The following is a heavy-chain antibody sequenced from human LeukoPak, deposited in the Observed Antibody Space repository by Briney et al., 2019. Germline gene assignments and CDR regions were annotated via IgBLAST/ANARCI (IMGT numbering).Heavy chain of an antibody. CDR2: IHYSGST. Sequence: PSETLSLTCTVSGDSISSYYWSWIRQPPGKGLVWIGYIHYSGSTNYNPSLKSRVTVSVDTSNNQFSLKLSSVTAADTAVYYCARVSWFPGTSYYYMDVWGKGTTVTVSS. V-gene: IGHV4-59*01. CDR1: GDSISSYY. J-gene: IGHJ6*03. D-gene: IGHD1-1*01. CDR3: ARVSWFPGTSYYYMDV.